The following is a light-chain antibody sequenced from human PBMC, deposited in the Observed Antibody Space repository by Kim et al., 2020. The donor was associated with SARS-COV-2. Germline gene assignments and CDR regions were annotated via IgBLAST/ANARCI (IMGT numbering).Light chain of an antibody. J-gene: IGKJ4*01. Sequence: PGERATHPCSASHNGDISLAWYQQTPGQPPRLLIYDAAVRAAGIPDRFSGSGSGTDVTLTIGSLAPEDFAVYYCQQRGSWPPALTFGGGTKVDIK. V-gene: IGKV3-11*01. CDR3: QQRGSWPPALT. CDR2: DAA. CDR1: HNGDIS.